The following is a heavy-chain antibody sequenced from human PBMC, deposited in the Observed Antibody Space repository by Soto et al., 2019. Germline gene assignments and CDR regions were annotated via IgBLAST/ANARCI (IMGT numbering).Heavy chain of an antibody. V-gene: IGHV3-13*05. CDR2: ISAAGDP. J-gene: IGHJ6*02. CDR1: GFTFRNYD. Sequence: EVQLVESGGGLVQPGGSLRLSCEASGFTFRNYDMHWVRQGTGKGLEWVSGISAAGDPDYADSVEGRFTISRENAQTSFFLQMISLRVGDTAVYYCARTDRDFYGLDVWGQGTTVIVSS. CDR3: ARTDRDFYGLDV.